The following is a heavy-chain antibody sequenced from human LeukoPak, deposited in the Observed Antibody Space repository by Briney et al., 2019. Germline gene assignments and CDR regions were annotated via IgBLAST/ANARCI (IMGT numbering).Heavy chain of an antibody. CDR1: GFTFSSYA. CDR3: ARDVDTIEFDY. J-gene: IGHJ4*02. V-gene: IGHV3-30-3*01. CDR2: ISYDGSNK. Sequence: GRSLRLSCAASGFTFSSYAMHWVRQAPGKGLEWVAVISYDGSNKYYADSVKGRFTISRDNSKNTLYLQMNSLRAEDTAVYYCARDVDTIEFDYWGQGTLVTVSS. D-gene: IGHD5-18*01.